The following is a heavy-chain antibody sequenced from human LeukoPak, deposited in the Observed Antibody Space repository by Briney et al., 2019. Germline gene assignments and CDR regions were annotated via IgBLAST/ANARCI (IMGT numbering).Heavy chain of an antibody. CDR1: GFTISSNY. CDR3: ARASTLRTGDAH. V-gene: IGHV3-66*01. J-gene: IGHJ4*02. CDR2: IYTGGST. D-gene: IGHD7-27*01. Sequence: GGSLRLSCVASGFTISSNYMSWVRQAPGKGLEWISVIYTGGSTSYADSVKGRFTISRDSSTNTLFLQMNGLRAEDTAVYYCARASTLRTGDAHWGQGTLVTVSS.